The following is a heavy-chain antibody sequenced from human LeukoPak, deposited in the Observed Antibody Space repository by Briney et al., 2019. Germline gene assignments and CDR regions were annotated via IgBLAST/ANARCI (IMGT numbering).Heavy chain of an antibody. D-gene: IGHD6-13*01. V-gene: IGHV1-2*02. Sequence: ASVKVSCKASGYTFTGYYMHWVRQAPGQGLEWMGWINPNSGGTNYAQKFQGRVTMTRDTSISTAYMELSRLRSDDTAVHYCARAMAAAGGDYDYWGQGTLVTVSS. CDR2: INPNSGGT. CDR3: ARAMAAAGGDYDY. CDR1: GYTFTGYY. J-gene: IGHJ4*02.